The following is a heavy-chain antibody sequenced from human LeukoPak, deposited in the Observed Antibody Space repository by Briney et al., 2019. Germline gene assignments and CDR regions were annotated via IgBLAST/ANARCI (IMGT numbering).Heavy chain of an antibody. V-gene: IGHV3-11*04. Sequence: PGGSLRLSCAASGFTFSDYYMSWIRQAPGKGLEWVSYISSSGSTIYYADSVKGRFAISRDNAKNSLYLQMNSLRAEDTAVYYCASNYDYYDSSGQLDIWGQGTMVTVSS. J-gene: IGHJ3*02. CDR3: ASNYDYYDSSGQLDI. D-gene: IGHD3-22*01. CDR2: ISSSGSTI. CDR1: GFTFSDYY.